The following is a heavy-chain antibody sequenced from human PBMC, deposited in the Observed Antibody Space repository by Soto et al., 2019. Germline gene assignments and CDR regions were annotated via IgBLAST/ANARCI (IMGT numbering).Heavy chain of an antibody. D-gene: IGHD3-10*01. CDR3: AKGLGGGVANSDY. CDR2: ISYDGSNK. V-gene: IGHV3-30*18. J-gene: IGHJ4*02. Sequence: QVQLVESGGGVVQPGRSLRLSCAASGFTFSSYGMHWVRQAPGKGLEWVAVISYDGSNKYYADSVKGRFTISRDNSKNTLYWQMNSLRAEDTAWYYCAKGLGGGVANSDYWGQGTLVTVSS. CDR1: GFTFSSYG.